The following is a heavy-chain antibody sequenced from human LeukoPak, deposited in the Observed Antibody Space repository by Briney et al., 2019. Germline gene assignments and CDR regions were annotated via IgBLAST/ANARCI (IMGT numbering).Heavy chain of an antibody. V-gene: IGHV3-74*01. Sequence: GGSLRFSCEAPGLPLSTYWLHWARKVPGKGLGWASGINTDGSSRSNENSVKGRSTISRDTAKTTRNLKIKSRRAQDTDVYNYAKDHSSWEVPSDYWGQGTLVTVSS. D-gene: IGHD6-13*01. CDR2: INTDGSSR. CDR1: GLPLSTYW. CDR3: AKDHSSWEVPSDY. J-gene: IGHJ4*02.